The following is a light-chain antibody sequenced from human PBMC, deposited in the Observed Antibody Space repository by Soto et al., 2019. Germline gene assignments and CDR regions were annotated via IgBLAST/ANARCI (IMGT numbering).Light chain of an antibody. CDR1: QSVSSF. V-gene: IGKV3-11*01. Sequence: EIMLTQSPATLSLSPGERATLSCRASQSVSSFVAWYQQKPGQAPRLLIYDASIRAIGIPARFSGSGSGTDFTLTISSLEPEGFAVYYCQQRSNWPLTFGGGTKVEIK. CDR2: DAS. CDR3: QQRSNWPLT. J-gene: IGKJ4*01.